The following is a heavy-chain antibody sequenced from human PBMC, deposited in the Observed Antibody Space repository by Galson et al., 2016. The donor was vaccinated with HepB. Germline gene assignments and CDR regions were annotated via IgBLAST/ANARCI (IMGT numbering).Heavy chain of an antibody. J-gene: IGHJ6*02. CDR3: ARGEITVARGVHQMDV. V-gene: IGHV4-59*01. D-gene: IGHD3-10*01. Sequence: SETLSLTCTVSGGSIRSFYWSWIRQPPGKGLEWLGYIYHSGTTKYNPSLQSRVTMSIDTSQNQFSPRLTSVTTADAAVYYCARGEITVARGVHQMDVWGPGTTVTVSS. CDR1: GGSIRSFY. CDR2: IYHSGTT.